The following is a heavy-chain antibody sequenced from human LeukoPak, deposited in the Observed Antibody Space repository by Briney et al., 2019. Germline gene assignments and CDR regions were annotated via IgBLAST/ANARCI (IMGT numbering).Heavy chain of an antibody. J-gene: IGHJ4*02. D-gene: IGHD3-3*01. CDR2: IIPILGIA. Sequence: SVKVSCKASGGTFSSYTISWVRQAPGQGLEWMGRIIPILGIANYAQKFQGRDTITADKSTSTAYMELSSLRSEDTAVYYCASGYYREAFDYWGQGTLVTVSS. CDR1: GGTFSSYT. V-gene: IGHV1-69*02. CDR3: ASGYYREAFDY.